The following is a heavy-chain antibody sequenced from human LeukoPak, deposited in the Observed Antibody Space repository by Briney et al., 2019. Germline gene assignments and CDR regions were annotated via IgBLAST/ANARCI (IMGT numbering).Heavy chain of an antibody. CDR2: INCNSGRS. V-gene: IGHV1-2*06. J-gene: IGHJ5*02. Sequence: ASVNVSCRASGYTFTVYYLHWVRQAPGQGLEWMGRINCNSGRSNYAQKFQGRVTMTRDTSINTVYMVLSSLRFDDTAVYYCARADDTRGGNWFDPWGEGTLVTVSS. CDR3: ARADDTRGGNWFDP. D-gene: IGHD3-22*01. CDR1: GYTFTVYY.